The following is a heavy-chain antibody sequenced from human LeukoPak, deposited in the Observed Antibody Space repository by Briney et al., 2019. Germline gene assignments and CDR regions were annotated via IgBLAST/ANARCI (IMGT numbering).Heavy chain of an antibody. D-gene: IGHD1-14*01. J-gene: IGHJ3*02. Sequence: KPSETLSLTCTVSGGSISSYYWSWIRQPPGKGLGGIGNFYYSGSTNYNPSLKSRVTISVDTSKNQFSLKLSSVTAADTAVYYCARGPSGSGDAFDIWGQGTMVTVSS. V-gene: IGHV4-59*01. CDR3: ARGPSGSGDAFDI. CDR1: GGSISSYY. CDR2: FYYSGST.